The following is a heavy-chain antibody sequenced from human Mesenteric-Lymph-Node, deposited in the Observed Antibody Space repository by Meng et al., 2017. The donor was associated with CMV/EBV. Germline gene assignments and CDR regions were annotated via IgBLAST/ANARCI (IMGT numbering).Heavy chain of an antibody. Sequence: YGFNWVRQAPGQGLEWVGGIIPILGSTHYAQNFQGRATITADEATSTVYLELSSLTSEDTAVFYCARQNRKYFETGSYYGGYYFDYWGQGTLVTVSS. J-gene: IGHJ4*02. V-gene: IGHV1-69*01. D-gene: IGHD3-10*01. CDR2: IIPILGST. CDR1: YG. CDR3: ARQNRKYFETGSYYGGYYFDY.